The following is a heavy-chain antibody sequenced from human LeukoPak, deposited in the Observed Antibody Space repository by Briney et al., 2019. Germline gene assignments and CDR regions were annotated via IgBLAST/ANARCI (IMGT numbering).Heavy chain of an antibody. CDR3: ARTKVAADYGDY. Sequence: GGSLRLSCAASGFTFSSYGMHWVRQAPGKGLEWVANIKHDGNEKYYMDSVKGRFTISRDNAKNSLYLQMNSLRAEDTAVYFCARTKVAADYGDYWGQGTLVTVSS. J-gene: IGHJ4*02. CDR1: GFTFSSYG. V-gene: IGHV3-7*03. D-gene: IGHD2-15*01. CDR2: IKHDGNEK.